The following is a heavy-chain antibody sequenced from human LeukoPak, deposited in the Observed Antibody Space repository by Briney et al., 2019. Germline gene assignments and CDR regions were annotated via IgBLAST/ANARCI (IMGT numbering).Heavy chain of an antibody. D-gene: IGHD6-19*01. CDR2: INPSGGST. CDR1: GYTFTRYY. Sequence: ASVKVSCKASGYTFTRYYMHWVRQAPGQGLEWMGIINPSGGSTSYAQKFQGRVIMTRDTSTSTVYMELSSLRSEDTAVYYCARDPSYSSGWYYFDYWGQGTLVTVSS. J-gene: IGHJ4*02. CDR3: ARDPSYSSGWYYFDY. V-gene: IGHV1-46*01.